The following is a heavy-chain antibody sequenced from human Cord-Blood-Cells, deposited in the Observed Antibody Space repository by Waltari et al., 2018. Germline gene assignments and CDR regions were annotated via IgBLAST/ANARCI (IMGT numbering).Heavy chain of an antibody. V-gene: IGHV4-39*01. J-gene: IGHJ4*02. CDR3: ARPGQADY. CDR2: IYYSWST. Sequence: QLQLQESCPGLVKPSETLSLTCTVSGGSISSSSYYCGWIRQPPGKGLEWIGSIYYSWSTYYNPALTSRVTISVDTSKNQFSRKRSCVTAADTAVYYCARPGQADYWGQGTLVTVSS. CDR1: GGSISSSSYY.